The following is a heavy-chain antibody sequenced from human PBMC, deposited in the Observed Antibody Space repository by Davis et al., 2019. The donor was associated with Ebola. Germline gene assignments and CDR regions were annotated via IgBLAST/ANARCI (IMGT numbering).Heavy chain of an antibody. CDR1: GYTFTSYY. Sequence: ASVKVSCKASGYTFTSYYMHWVRQAPGQGLEWMGWISAYNGNTNYAQKLQGRVTMTTDTSTSTAYMELRSLRSDDTAVYYCAAIAVAGTVDYWGQGTLVTVSS. CDR2: ISAYNGNT. V-gene: IGHV1-18*04. CDR3: AAIAVAGTVDY. D-gene: IGHD6-19*01. J-gene: IGHJ4*02.